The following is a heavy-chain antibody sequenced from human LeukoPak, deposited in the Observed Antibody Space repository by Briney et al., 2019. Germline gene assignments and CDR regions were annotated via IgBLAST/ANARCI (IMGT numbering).Heavy chain of an antibody. CDR2: IKQDGSEK. J-gene: IGHJ4*02. Sequence: PGGSLRLSCAASGFTFSDHYMDWVRQAPGKGLEWVANIKQDGSEKYYVDSVKGRFTISRDNARNSLYLQMNSLRAEDTAVYYCARDRIGDSLWGQGTLVTVSS. V-gene: IGHV3-7*01. CDR3: ARDRIGDSL. CDR1: GFTFSDHY. D-gene: IGHD3-10*01.